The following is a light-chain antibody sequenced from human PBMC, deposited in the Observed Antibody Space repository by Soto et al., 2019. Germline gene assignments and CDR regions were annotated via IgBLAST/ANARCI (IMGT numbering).Light chain of an antibody. V-gene: IGKV1-5*01. CDR3: QQYNSYSSM. Sequence: DIQMTQSPSTLSASVGDRVTITCRASQTVGSWLAWYQQKPGTAPKLLIYDASTLESGVPSRFSGSGSGTEFTLTISSLQPDDFATYYCQQYNSYSSMFGQGTKVDIK. J-gene: IGKJ1*01. CDR2: DAS. CDR1: QTVGSW.